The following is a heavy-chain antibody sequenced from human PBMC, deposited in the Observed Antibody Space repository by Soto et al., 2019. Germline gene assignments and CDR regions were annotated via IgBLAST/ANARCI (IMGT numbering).Heavy chain of an antibody. V-gene: IGHV4-38-2*02. J-gene: IGHJ5*02. CDR1: GYSISSGYY. CDR3: ARDKITLIRGVITWFDP. Sequence: SETLSLTCAVSGYSISSGYYWGWIRQPPGKGLEWIGSIYHSGRTYYNPSLKSRVTISLDTSKNQFSLKLTSVTAADTAVYYCARDKITLIRGVITWFDPWGQGTLVTVSS. D-gene: IGHD3-10*01. CDR2: IYHSGRT.